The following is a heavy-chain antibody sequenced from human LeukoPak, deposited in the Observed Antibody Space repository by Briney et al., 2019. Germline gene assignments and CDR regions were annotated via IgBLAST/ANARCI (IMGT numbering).Heavy chain of an antibody. V-gene: IGHV1-69*01. Sequence: SVKVSCKVSGGTFSSYAISWVRQAPGQVLEWMGGIIPIFGTANYAQKFQGRVTITADESTSTAYMELSRLRSEDTAVYYCARESGSYPDAFDIWGQGTMVTVSS. D-gene: IGHD1-26*01. CDR1: GGTFSSYA. CDR2: IIPIFGTA. J-gene: IGHJ3*02. CDR3: ARESGSYPDAFDI.